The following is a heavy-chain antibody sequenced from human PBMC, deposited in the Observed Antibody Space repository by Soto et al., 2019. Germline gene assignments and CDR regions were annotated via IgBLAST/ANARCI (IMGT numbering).Heavy chain of an antibody. CDR1: GDSISNYY. J-gene: IGHJ4*02. CDR2: IYYSGTT. D-gene: IGHD3-10*01. V-gene: IGHV4-59*12. CDR3: ARVRREFDTSGPVDY. Sequence: SETLSLTCTVSGDSISNYYWTWIRQPPGKGLEWIGYIYYSGTTNYNPSLKSRVTISVDTSKNQFSLKLNSVTAADTAVYYCARVRREFDTSGPVDYWGQGTLVTVSS.